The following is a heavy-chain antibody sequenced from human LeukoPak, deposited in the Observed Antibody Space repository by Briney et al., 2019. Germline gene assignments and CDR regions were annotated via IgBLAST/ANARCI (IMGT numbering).Heavy chain of an antibody. J-gene: IGHJ6*03. V-gene: IGHV1-2*02. CDR1: GYTFTVYY. CDR3: ATLEYSSSSGHYYYYYMDV. CDR2: INPNSGGT. D-gene: IGHD6-6*01. Sequence: ASVTVSCKASGYTFTVYYMHWVRQAPGQGLEWMGWINPNSGGTNYAQKFQGRVTMTRDTSISTAYMELSRLRSDDTAVYYCATLEYSSSSGHYYYYYMDVWGKGTTVTVSS.